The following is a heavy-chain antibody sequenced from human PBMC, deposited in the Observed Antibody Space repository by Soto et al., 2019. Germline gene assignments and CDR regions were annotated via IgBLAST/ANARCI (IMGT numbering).Heavy chain of an antibody. CDR3: ARRWTTGEIDY. V-gene: IGHV1-18*01. J-gene: IGHJ4*02. CDR1: GYIFNSFG. CDR2: ISAYTGNT. Sequence: QVQLVQSGGEVKKPGALVKVSCKGSGYIFNSFGISWVRQAPGQGLEWMGWISAYTGNTKYAQNFQGRVTMTTDTSTSTAYMELRSLRSDDTAVYYCARRWTTGEIDYWGQGTLVTVSS. D-gene: IGHD4-17*01.